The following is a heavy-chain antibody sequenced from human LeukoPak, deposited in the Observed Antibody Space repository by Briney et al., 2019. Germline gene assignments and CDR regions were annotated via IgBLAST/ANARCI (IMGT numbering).Heavy chain of an antibody. CDR2: ITSSSTYT. Sequence: GSLRLSCAASGFSFNSYNMNWVRQTPGKGLEWVSSITSSSTYTFYADSVKGRFTISRDNARNSLYLQMNSLRAEDTAVYYCAKGGYSNGRYYYYYMDVWGEGTTVTVSS. J-gene: IGHJ6*03. V-gene: IGHV3-21*01. CDR1: GFSFNSYN. CDR3: AKGGYSNGRYYYYYMDV. D-gene: IGHD5-18*01.